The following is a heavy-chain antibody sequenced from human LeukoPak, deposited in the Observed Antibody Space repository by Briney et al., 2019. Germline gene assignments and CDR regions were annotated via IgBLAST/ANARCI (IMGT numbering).Heavy chain of an antibody. Sequence: KPSETLSLTCTVSGGSVSSGSYYWSGIRQPPGKGLGWIWYIYYSGSTNYNPSLKSRVTISVDTSKNQFSLKLSSVTAADTAVYYCARGPSSRGVIIKNYYYYGMDVWGKGTTVTVSS. CDR1: GGSVSSGSYY. J-gene: IGHJ6*04. V-gene: IGHV4-61*01. D-gene: IGHD3-10*01. CDR3: ARGPSSRGVIIKNYYYYGMDV. CDR2: IYYSGST.